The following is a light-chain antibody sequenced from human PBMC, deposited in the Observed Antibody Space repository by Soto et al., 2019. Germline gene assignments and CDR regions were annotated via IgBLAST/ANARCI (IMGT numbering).Light chain of an antibody. Sequence: QAVLTQPASVSGSPGQSITISCTGTSSDVGGYNYVSWYQQHPGKVPKVMIYEVNNRPSGVSNRFSGSKSGNTASLTISGLQAEDEADYYCSSYTSSSTLVFGGGTKLTVL. CDR2: EVN. CDR1: SSDVGGYNY. V-gene: IGLV2-14*01. J-gene: IGLJ2*01. CDR3: SSYTSSSTLV.